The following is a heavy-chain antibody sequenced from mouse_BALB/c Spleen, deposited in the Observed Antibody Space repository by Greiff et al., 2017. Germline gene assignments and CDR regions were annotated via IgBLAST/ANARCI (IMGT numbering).Heavy chain of an antibody. V-gene: IGHV1-26*01. Sequence: EVQLQQSGPELVKPGASVKISCKASGYSFTGYYMHWVKQSHVKSLEWIGRINPYNGATSYNQNFKDKASLTVDKSSSTAYMELHSLTSEDSAVYYCATDGNYSYWYFDVWGAGTTVTVSS. CDR3: ATDGNYSYWYFDV. J-gene: IGHJ1*01. CDR1: GYSFTGYY. CDR2: INPYNGAT. D-gene: IGHD2-1*01.